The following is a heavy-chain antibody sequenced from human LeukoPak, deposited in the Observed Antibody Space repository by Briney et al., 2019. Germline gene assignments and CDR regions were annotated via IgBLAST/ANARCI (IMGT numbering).Heavy chain of an antibody. V-gene: IGHV3-30-3*01. J-gene: IGHJ5*02. D-gene: IGHD1-26*01. CDR3: AKDFSGGGTIGWFDP. CDR1: GFTFSSYA. CDR2: ISYDGSNK. Sequence: GGSLRLPCAASGFTFSSYAMHWVRQAPGKGLEWVAVISYDGSNKYYADSVKGRFTISRDNSKNTLYLQMNSLRAEDTAVYYCAKDFSGGGTIGWFDPWGQGTLVTVSS.